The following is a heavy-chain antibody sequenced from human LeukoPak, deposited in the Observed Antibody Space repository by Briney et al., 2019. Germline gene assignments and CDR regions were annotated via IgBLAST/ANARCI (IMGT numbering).Heavy chain of an antibody. J-gene: IGHJ4*02. CDR1: GGSLSGYY. CDR3: ARARRGSSIRGPLDY. V-gene: IGHV4-34*01. Sequence: SETLSLTCGVYGGSLSGYYWSWIRQSPGKGLEWIGEINHSGSTNYNPSLKTRVSISVDTSKNQFSLRLRSVTAADTAVYYCARARRGSSIRGPLDYWGQGALVTVSS. CDR2: INHSGST. D-gene: IGHD3-10*01.